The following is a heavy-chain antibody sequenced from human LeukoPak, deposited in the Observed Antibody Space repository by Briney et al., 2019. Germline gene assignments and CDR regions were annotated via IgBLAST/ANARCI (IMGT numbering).Heavy chain of an antibody. J-gene: IGHJ4*02. V-gene: IGHV3-9*01. CDR3: ARLTMVRGFDY. D-gene: IGHD3-10*01. CDR1: GFTFDDYA. CDR2: ISWNSGSI. Sequence: GGSLRLSCAASGFTFDDYAMHWVRQAPGKGLEWVSGISWNSGSIGYADSVKGRFTISRDNAKNSLYLQMNSLRAEDTALYYCARLTMVRGFDYWGQGTLVTVSS.